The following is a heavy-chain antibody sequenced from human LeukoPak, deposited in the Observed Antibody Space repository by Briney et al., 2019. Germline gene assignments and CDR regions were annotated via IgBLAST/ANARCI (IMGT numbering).Heavy chain of an antibody. CDR2: IWYDGSGK. D-gene: IGHD6-13*01. Sequence: GGSLRLSCAASGFTFSNYGMHWVRQAPGKGLEWVAGIWYDGSGKSYADSVKGRFTISRDDSKNTLYLHMNSLRAEDTAVYYCARGGSGSWYGLDVWGLGTTVTVSS. CDR3: ARGGSGSWYGLDV. J-gene: IGHJ6*02. CDR1: GFTFSNYG. V-gene: IGHV3-33*01.